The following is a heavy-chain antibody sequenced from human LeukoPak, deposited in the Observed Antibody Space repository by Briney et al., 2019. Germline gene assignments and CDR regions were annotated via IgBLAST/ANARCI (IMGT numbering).Heavy chain of an antibody. J-gene: IGHJ6*03. V-gene: IGHV3-21*01. Sequence: PGGSLRLSCAASGFTFSSYSMNWVRQAPGKGREGVSSISSSSSYIYYADSGKGGFTISRDNAKNSLYLQMNSLRAEDTAVYYCARGGQPYYYYYMDVWGKGTTVTVSS. CDR2: ISSSSSYI. CDR1: GFTFSSYS. CDR3: ARGGQPYYYYYMDV.